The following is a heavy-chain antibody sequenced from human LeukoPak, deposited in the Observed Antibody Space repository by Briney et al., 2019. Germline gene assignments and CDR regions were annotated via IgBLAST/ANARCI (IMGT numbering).Heavy chain of an antibody. Sequence: SETLSLTCNVSGGSISSSSFYWGWIRQPPGKGLEWIGSLYYSGNTYYNPSLKSRVTISVDTSKNQFSLKLSSVTAADTAVYYCAREGLSSSWYLVDYWGQGTLVTVSS. CDR1: GGSISSSSFY. CDR3: AREGLSSSWYLVDY. CDR2: LYYSGNT. D-gene: IGHD6-13*01. J-gene: IGHJ4*02. V-gene: IGHV4-39*07.